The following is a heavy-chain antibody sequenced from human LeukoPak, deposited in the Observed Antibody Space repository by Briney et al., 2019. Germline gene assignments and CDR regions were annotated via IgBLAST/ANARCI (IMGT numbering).Heavy chain of an antibody. CDR2: ISSSSSTL. D-gene: IGHD2-15*01. V-gene: IGHV3-48*01. CDR3: ARVAYCVGGSCYQGDFDY. Sequence: PGGSLRLSCAASGFTFSSYSMNWVRQAPGKGLEWVSYISSSSSTLYYADSVKGRFTISRDNAKNSLYLQMNSLRAEDTAVYYCARVAYCVGGSCYQGDFDYWGQGTLVTVPS. CDR1: GFTFSSYS. J-gene: IGHJ4*02.